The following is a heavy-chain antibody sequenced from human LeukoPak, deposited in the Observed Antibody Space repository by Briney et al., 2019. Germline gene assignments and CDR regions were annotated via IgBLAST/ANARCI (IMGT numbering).Heavy chain of an antibody. V-gene: IGHV3-30*02. J-gene: IGHJ5*02. Sequence: GGSLRLSCAASAFTFSSYDMHWVRQAPGKGLEWVAFIRYDGSNKYYADSVKGRFTISRYNSKNTLYLQMNSLRVEDTAVYYCAKGGRAAASTVGWESWGQGTLVTVSS. CDR3: AKGGRAAASTVGWES. D-gene: IGHD6-13*01. CDR1: AFTFSSYD. CDR2: IRYDGSNK.